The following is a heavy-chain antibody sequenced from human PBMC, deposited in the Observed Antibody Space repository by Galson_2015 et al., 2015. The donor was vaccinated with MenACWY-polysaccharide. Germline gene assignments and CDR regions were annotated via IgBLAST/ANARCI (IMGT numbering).Heavy chain of an antibody. V-gene: IGHV1-69*04. CDR1: GGTFDSYA. CDR3: ARVSCGGNNCYFGH. Sequence: SVKVSCKASGGTFDSYAIYWVRQAPGQGLEWMGRIIPIFGTSYAQNFQGRVTITADTSTGTAYMGLNSLRSEDTAVYYCARVSCGGNNCYFGHWGQGTLVTVSS. D-gene: IGHD4-23*01. J-gene: IGHJ4*02. CDR2: IIPIFGT.